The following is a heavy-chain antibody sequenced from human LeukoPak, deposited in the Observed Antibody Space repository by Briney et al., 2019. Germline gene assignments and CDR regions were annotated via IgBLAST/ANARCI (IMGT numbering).Heavy chain of an antibody. D-gene: IGHD6-19*01. J-gene: IGHJ4*02. CDR1: GYTFTGYY. V-gene: IGHV1-2*02. Sequence: ASVKVSCKASGYTFTGYYMHWVRQAPGQGLEWMGWVNPNSGGTNYAQKFQGRVTMTRDTSISTAYMELSRLRSDDTAVYYCARARIVAVAGTAFDYWGQGTLVTVSS. CDR2: VNPNSGGT. CDR3: ARARIVAVAGTAFDY.